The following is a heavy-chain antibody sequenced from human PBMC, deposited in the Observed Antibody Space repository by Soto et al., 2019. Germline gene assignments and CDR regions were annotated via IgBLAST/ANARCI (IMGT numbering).Heavy chain of an antibody. Sequence: SETLSLTCAVSGGSISSGGYSWSWIRQPPGKGLELIGYIYHSASTYYNPSLKSRVTISVDRSKNQLSLKLSSVTAADTAVYYCARALWGPAGHINWFDPWGQGTLVTVSS. CDR1: GGSISSGGYS. V-gene: IGHV4-30-2*01. CDR2: IYHSAST. D-gene: IGHD2-2*01. J-gene: IGHJ5*02. CDR3: ARALWGPAGHINWFDP.